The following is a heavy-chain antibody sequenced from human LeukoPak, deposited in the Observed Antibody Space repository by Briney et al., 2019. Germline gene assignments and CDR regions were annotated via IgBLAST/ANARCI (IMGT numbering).Heavy chain of an antibody. J-gene: IGHJ5*02. V-gene: IGHV4-4*07. CDR1: GGSISSYY. CDR3: ARENVLLWFGELINNWFDP. CDR2: IYTSGST. D-gene: IGHD3-10*01. Sequence: SETLSLTCTVSGGSISSYYWSWLRQPAGKGLEWIGRIYTSGSTNYNPSLKSRVTISVDTSKNQFSLKLSSVTAADTAVYYCARENVLLWFGELINNWFDPWGQGTLVTVSS.